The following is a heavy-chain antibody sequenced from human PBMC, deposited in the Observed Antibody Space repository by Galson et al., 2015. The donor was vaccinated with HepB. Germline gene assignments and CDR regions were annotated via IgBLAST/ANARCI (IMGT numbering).Heavy chain of an antibody. V-gene: IGHV5-51*01. CDR2: IYPPDSDT. CDR1: GYNFNIYW. Sequence: QSGAEVKKPGESLKISCKGSGYNFNIYWIAWVRQMPGKGLEWMGVIYPPDSDTRYSPSFQGQVTISVDKSISTAFLQWSSLKASDTAMYYCARQDGDGDYLFDHWGQGTLVTVSS. J-gene: IGHJ4*02. D-gene: IGHD4-17*01. CDR3: ARQDGDGDYLFDH.